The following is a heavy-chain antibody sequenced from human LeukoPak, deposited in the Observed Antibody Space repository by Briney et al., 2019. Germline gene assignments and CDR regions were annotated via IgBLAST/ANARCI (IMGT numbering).Heavy chain of an antibody. J-gene: IGHJ4*02. CDR3: GSGLRTWDLPTFDY. CDR2: IYYSGST. Sequence: SENLSLTCTVYGGSISSYYLSWLRQPPGKGLEWIGYIYYSGSTNYNPSLNSRVTISVDTSKNQFSLKLSSVTAADTAVYYGGSGLRTWDLPTFDYWGQGTLVTVSS. V-gene: IGHV4-59*01. CDR1: GGSISSYY. D-gene: IGHD1-26*01.